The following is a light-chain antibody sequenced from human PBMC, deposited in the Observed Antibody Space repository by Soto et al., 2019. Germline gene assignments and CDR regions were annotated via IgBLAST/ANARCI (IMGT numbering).Light chain of an antibody. CDR2: AAS. CDR3: QQSFSPLLT. J-gene: IGKJ4*01. V-gene: IGKV1-39*01. CDR1: QTLNNY. Sequence: DIQMTQSPSSVSASVGDSVTITCRASQTLNNYLTGFQQKPGKAPKVLIDAASTLQSGVPSRFSGSGSGAEFTLTISSLQPEDFATYYCQQSFSPLLTFGGGTKVDIK.